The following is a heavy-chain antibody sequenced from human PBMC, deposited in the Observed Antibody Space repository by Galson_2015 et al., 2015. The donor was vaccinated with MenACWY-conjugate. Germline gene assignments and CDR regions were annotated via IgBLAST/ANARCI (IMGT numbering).Heavy chain of an antibody. CDR2: ISGSSSSI. CDR1: EFTFSTYS. D-gene: IGHD5-18*01. V-gene: IGHV3-48*02. J-gene: IGHJ4*02. Sequence: SLRLSCATSEFTFSTYSMNWVRQAPGKGLEWVSYISGSSSSIYYADSVKGRFTISRDNAKNSLYLQMNSLRDEDTAVYYCASGRYNYAAETFFDYWGQGTLVTVSS. CDR3: ASGRYNYAAETFFDY.